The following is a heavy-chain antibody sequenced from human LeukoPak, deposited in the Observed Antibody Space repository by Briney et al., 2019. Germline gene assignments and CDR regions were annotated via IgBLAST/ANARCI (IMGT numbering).Heavy chain of an antibody. D-gene: IGHD2-2*01. V-gene: IGHV4-31*03. CDR2: IYYSGST. CDR1: GGSISSGGYY. J-gene: IGHJ5*02. CDR3: ARSDGSTLDP. Sequence: PSETLSLTCTVSGGSISSGGYYWSWIRQHPGKGLEWIGYIYYSGSTYYNPSLKSRVTISVETSKNQFSLKLSSVTAADTAVYYCARSDGSTLDPWGQGPLVTVSS.